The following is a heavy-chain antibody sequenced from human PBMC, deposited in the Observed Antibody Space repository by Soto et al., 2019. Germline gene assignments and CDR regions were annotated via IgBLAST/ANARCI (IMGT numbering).Heavy chain of an antibody. D-gene: IGHD5-12*01. Sequence: QVQLVQSGAAVKKPGASVKVSCKASGYTFTSYAMHWVRQAPVQRLEWMGWINAGNGNTKYSQKFQGRVTITRDTSASTAYMELSSLRSEDTAVYYCAIYSGYDSDAFDIWGQGTMVTVSS. CDR1: GYTFTSYA. CDR2: INAGNGNT. CDR3: AIYSGYDSDAFDI. V-gene: IGHV1-3*01. J-gene: IGHJ3*02.